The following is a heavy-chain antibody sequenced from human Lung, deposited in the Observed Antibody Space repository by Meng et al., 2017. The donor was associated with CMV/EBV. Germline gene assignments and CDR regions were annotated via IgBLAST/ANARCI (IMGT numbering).Heavy chain of an antibody. V-gene: IGHV3-74*01. CDR2: INGDGSST. CDR1: GFTFSSSW. D-gene: IGHD2-21*01. Sequence: ASGFTFSSSWMPWVRQLPGKGLEWVSRINGDGSSTNYADSVKGRFTISRDNAKNTLYLLMDSLRAEDTAVYSCARELFCGGDCYGDYWGQGTLVTVSS. CDR3: ARELFCGGDCYGDY. J-gene: IGHJ4*02.